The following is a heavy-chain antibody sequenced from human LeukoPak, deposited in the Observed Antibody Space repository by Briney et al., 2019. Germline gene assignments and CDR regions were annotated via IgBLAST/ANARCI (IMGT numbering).Heavy chain of an antibody. D-gene: IGHD3-9*01. CDR1: GFTFSNYW. CDR2: IKEDGSDK. Sequence: GGSLGLSCAASGFTFSNYWMNWVRQAPGKGLEWVANIKEDGSDKYYVDSVKGRFSISKDNAKNSLYLQMNSLRAEDTAVYYCARRLLTGYYEFWGQGTLVTVSS. V-gene: IGHV3-7*01. J-gene: IGHJ4*02. CDR3: ARRLLTGYYEF.